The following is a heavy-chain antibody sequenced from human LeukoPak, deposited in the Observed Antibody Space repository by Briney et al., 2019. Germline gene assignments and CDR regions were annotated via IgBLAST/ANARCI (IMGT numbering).Heavy chain of an antibody. CDR1: GGSISSSSYY. Sequence: PSETLSLTCTVSGGSISSSSYYWGWIRQPPGKGLEWIGSIYYSGSTYYNPSLKSRVTISVDTSKNQFSLKLSSVTAADTALYYCARDLGTRYYDSSGTDAFDIWGQGTMVTVSS. D-gene: IGHD3-22*01. J-gene: IGHJ3*02. V-gene: IGHV4-39*07. CDR2: IYYSGST. CDR3: ARDLGTRYYDSSGTDAFDI.